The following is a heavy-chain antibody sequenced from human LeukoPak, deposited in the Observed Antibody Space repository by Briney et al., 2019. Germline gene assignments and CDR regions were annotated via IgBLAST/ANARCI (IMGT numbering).Heavy chain of an antibody. CDR1: GFTFSSYS. CDR3: AKAHYSSSSGDAFDI. V-gene: IGHV3-21*04. CDR2: ISSSSSYI. J-gene: IGHJ3*02. D-gene: IGHD6-13*01. Sequence: GGSLRLSCAASGFTFSSYSMNWVRQAPGKGLEWVSSISSSSSYIYYADSVKGRFTISRDNSKNTLYLQMNSLRAEDTAVYYCAKAHYSSSSGDAFDIWGQGTMVTVSS.